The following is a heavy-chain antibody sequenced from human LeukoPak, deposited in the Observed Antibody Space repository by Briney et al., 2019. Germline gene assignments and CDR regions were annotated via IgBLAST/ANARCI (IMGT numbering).Heavy chain of an antibody. V-gene: IGHV3-15*04. CDR3: VWMNTVHTLGF. CDR1: GLTFRDAW. CDR2: IVSKRGGGAT. Sequence: GGSLRLSCVVSGLTFRDAWLSWVRQAPGKGLEWIGRIVSKRGGGATDYGAAVKGRFTISRDDSENTMYLQMSSLQTEDTAMYYYVWMNTVHTLGFWGQGTLVTVSS. J-gene: IGHJ4*02. D-gene: IGHD3-16*01.